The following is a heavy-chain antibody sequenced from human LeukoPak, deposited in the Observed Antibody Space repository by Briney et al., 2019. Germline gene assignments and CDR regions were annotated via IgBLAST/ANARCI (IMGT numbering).Heavy chain of an antibody. CDR2: IYHSGST. CDR1: GYSISSGYY. J-gene: IGHJ3*02. CDR3: ARQGWGYSSSWSGGNDAFDI. V-gene: IGHV4-38-2*02. D-gene: IGHD6-13*01. Sequence: PSETLSLTCTVSGYSISSGYYWGWIRQPPGKGLEWIGSIYHSGSTYYNPSLKSRVTISVDTSKNQFSLKLSSVTAADTAVYYCARQGWGYSSSWSGGNDAFDIWGQGTMVTVSS.